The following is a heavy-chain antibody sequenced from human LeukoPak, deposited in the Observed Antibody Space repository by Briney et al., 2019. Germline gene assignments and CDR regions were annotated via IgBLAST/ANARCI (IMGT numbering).Heavy chain of an antibody. J-gene: IGHJ4*02. CDR1: GFTFDDYA. CDR2: ISWNSGSI. V-gene: IGHV3-9*01. D-gene: IGHD4-23*01. CDR3: AKDQDYGGNEARFDY. Sequence: GGSLRLSCAASGFTFDDYAMHWVRQAPGKGLGWVSGISWNSGSIGYADSVKGRFTISRDNAKNSLYLQMNSLRAEDTALYYCAKDQDYGGNEARFDYWGQGTLVTVSS.